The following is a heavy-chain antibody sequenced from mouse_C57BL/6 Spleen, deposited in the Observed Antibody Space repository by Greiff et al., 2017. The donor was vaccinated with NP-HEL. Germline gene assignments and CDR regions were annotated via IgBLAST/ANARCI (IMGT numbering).Heavy chain of an antibody. CDR2: ISSGGDYI. V-gene: IGHV5-9-1*02. Sequence: EVMLVESGEGLVKPGGSLKLSCAASGFTFSSYAMSWVRQTPEKRLEWVAYISSGGDYIYYADTVKGRFTISRDNARNTPYLQMSSLKSEDTAMYYCTRGETAQATFDYWGQGTTLTVSS. D-gene: IGHD3-2*02. J-gene: IGHJ2*01. CDR3: TRGETAQATFDY. CDR1: GFTFSSYA.